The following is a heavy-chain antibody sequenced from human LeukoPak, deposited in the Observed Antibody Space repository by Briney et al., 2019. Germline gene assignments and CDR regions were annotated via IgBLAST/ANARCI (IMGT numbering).Heavy chain of an antibody. CDR1: GGSISSHY. CDR3: ARQADDSSSSLVYFDY. J-gene: IGHJ4*02. V-gene: IGHV4-59*08. Sequence: KPSETLSLTCAVSGGSISSHYWSWIRQPPGKGLEWIGFIYYSGTTKYNPSLKSRVTISADTSKNQFSLKRSSVTAADTAVYYCARQADDSSSSLVYFDYWGQGTLVTVSS. CDR2: IYYSGTT. D-gene: IGHD6-6*01.